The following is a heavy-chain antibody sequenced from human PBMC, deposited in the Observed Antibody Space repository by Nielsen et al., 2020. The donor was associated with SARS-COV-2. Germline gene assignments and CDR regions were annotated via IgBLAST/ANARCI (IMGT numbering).Heavy chain of an antibody. V-gene: IGHV5-10-1*01. CDR3: ARQRHIAAAGSGPDY. Sequence: GEFPKIYCKGSGYSFTSYWISWVRQMPGKGLEWMGRIDPSDSYTNYSPSFQGHVTISADKPISTAYLQWSSLKASDTAMYYCARQRHIAAAGSGPDYWGQGTLVTVSS. J-gene: IGHJ4*02. D-gene: IGHD6-13*01. CDR2: IDPSDSYT. CDR1: GYSFTSYW.